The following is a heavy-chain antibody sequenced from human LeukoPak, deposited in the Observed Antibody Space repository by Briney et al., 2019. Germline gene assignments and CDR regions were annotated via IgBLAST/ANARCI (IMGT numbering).Heavy chain of an antibody. CDR2: MYYSGST. Sequence: SETLSFTCSVSGGTISSSNYYWGGIRQPPGKGLEWIGNMYYSGSTYFNPSLKSRVTISVDTSKNQFSLKLSSVTAADTAVYYCTRQRPSYIEYWGQGTGVTVSS. CDR3: TRQRPSYIEY. CDR1: GGTISSSNYY. V-gene: IGHV4-39*01. J-gene: IGHJ4*02.